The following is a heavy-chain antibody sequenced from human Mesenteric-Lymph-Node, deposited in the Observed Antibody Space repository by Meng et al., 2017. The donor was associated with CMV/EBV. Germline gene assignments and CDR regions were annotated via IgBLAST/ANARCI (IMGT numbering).Heavy chain of an antibody. CDR1: GYTFTSYG. D-gene: IGHD3-3*01. V-gene: IGHV1-18*01. CDR2: ISAYNGNT. CDR3: ARDLERNYDFWSGYSAGGADWFDP. J-gene: IGHJ5*02. Sequence: ASVQVSCKASGYTFTSYGISWVRQAPGQGLEWMGWISAYNGNTNYAQKLQGRVTMTTDTSTSTAYMELRSLRSDDTAVYYCARDLERNYDFWSGYSAGGADWFDPWGQGTLVTVSS.